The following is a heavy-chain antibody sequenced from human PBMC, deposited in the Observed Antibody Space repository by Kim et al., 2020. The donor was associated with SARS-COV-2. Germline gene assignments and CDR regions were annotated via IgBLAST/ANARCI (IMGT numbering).Heavy chain of an antibody. CDR2: SYYSGST. Sequence: SETLSLTCTVSGGSISSGDSYWIWIRQPQGKGLEWIGYSYYSGSTYYNPSLKSRVTMSVDTSKNQFSLRLSSVTAADAAVYYCASDQSLGGGTVYAFDV. V-gene: IGHV4-30-4*01. CDR1: GGSISSGDSY. CDR3: ASDQSLGGGTVYAFDV. J-gene: IGHJ3*01. D-gene: IGHD1-26*01.